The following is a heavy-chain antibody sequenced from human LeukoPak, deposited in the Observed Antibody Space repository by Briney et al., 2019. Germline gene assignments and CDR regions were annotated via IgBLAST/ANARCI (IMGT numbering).Heavy chain of an antibody. CDR3: AKVLGSGSYYFYYAMDV. D-gene: IGHD3-10*01. CDR1: GXTFSSYA. Sequence: PGGSLRLSCAASGXTFSSYALNWVRQAPGKGLEWVSAISGSGDNTYYADSVKGRITISRDNSKNTLYLQMNSLRAEDTAVYYCAKVLGSGSYYFYYAMDVWGQGTTVTVSS. CDR2: ISGSGDNT. J-gene: IGHJ6*02. V-gene: IGHV3-23*01.